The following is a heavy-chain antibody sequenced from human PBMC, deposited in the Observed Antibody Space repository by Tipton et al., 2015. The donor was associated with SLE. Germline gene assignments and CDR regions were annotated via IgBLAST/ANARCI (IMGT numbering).Heavy chain of an antibody. J-gene: IGHJ4*02. CDR3: AGDRGGWYDFDY. CDR1: GGSISSSY. Sequence: TLSLTCTVSGGSISSSYWSWIRQPPGKGLEWIGYIYTSGSTNYNPSLKSRVTMSVDTSKNQFSLKLSTVTAADTAVYYCAGDRGGWYDFDYWGQGTLVTVSS. CDR2: IYTSGST. V-gene: IGHV4-4*08. D-gene: IGHD6-19*01.